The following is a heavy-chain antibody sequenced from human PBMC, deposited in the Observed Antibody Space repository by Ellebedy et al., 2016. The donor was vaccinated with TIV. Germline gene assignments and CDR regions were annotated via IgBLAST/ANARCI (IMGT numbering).Heavy chain of an antibody. V-gene: IGHV3-23*01. Sequence: GESLKISCAASGFTFSSYAMSWVRQAPGKGLEWVSAISGSGGSTYYADSVKGRFTISRDNSKNTLYLQMNSLRAEDTAVYYCAKDPVGGHYDSSDHFDYWGQGTLVTVSS. CDR3: AKDPVGGHYDSSDHFDY. CDR2: ISGSGGST. D-gene: IGHD3-22*01. CDR1: GFTFSSYA. J-gene: IGHJ4*02.